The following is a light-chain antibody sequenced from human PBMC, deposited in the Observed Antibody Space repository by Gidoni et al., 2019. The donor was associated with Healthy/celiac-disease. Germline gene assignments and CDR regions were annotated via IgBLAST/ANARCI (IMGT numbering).Light chain of an antibody. Sequence: DIQMTQSPSSLSASIGDRVTITCRTSQTIANYLNWYQQKPGKAPKLLIDAASSLQSGVPSRFSGSGSGTDFTLTISSLHPEDFATYYCQQTYSIPFTFGQGTKLEIK. CDR2: AAS. CDR3: QQTYSIPFT. V-gene: IGKV1-39*01. CDR1: QTIANY. J-gene: IGKJ2*01.